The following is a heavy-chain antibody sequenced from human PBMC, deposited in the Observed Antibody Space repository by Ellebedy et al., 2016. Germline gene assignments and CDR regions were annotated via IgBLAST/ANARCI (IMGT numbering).Heavy chain of an antibody. CDR1: GFTFSTYT. V-gene: IGHV3-21*01. Sequence: GESLKISXAGSGFTFSTYTMKWVRQAPGKGLEWVSSISSDSQYIYYADAVKGRFTISRDNAKNSLYLQMNSLRAEDTAIYYCARGLRPRECGDIASCIWDSWGLGTQVTVSS. J-gene: IGHJ4*02. CDR2: ISSDSQYI. CDR3: ARGLRPRECGDIASCIWDS. D-gene: IGHD2-15*01.